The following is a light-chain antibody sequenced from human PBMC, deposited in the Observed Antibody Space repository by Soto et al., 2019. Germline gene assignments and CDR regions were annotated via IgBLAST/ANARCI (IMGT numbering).Light chain of an antibody. CDR2: DVT. CDR3: SSYTTSSTLGV. J-gene: IGLJ2*01. V-gene: IGLV2-14*03. Sequence: QSALTQPASVSGSPGQSFTISCIGTSSDIGGYNYVSWYQQHPGKAPKLMIYDVTNRPSGVSNRFSGSKSGNTASLTISGLQAEDEADYYCSSYTTSSTLGVFGGGTKLTVL. CDR1: SSDIGGYNY.